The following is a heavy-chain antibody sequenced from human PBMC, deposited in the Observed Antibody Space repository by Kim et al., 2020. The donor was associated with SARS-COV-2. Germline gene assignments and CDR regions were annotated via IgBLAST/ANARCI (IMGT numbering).Heavy chain of an antibody. CDR1: GGSISSSSYY. CDR2: IYYSGST. CDR3: ARSDAVRGVITLLGFDP. V-gene: IGHV4-39*01. Sequence: SETLSLTCTVSGGSISSSSYYWGWIRQPPGKGLEWIGSIYYSGSTYYNPSLKSRVTISVDTSKNQFSLKLSSVTAADTAVYYCARSDAVRGVITLLGFDPWGQGTLVTVSS. D-gene: IGHD3-10*01. J-gene: IGHJ5*02.